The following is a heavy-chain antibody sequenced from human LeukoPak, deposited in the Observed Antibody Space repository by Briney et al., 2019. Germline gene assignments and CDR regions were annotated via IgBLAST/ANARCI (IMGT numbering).Heavy chain of an antibody. D-gene: IGHD3-10*01. Sequence: SETLSLTCTVSGGSISGDYWSWIRQPPGKGLEWIGYICYSGSTNYQPSLKSRVTISVDTSKNQSSLRLISMTAADTAVYYCARHGGTSGRSYRQDAFDIWGQGTMVTVSS. CDR3: ARHGGTSGRSYRQDAFDI. CDR1: GGSISGDY. CDR2: ICYSGST. J-gene: IGHJ3*02. V-gene: IGHV4-59*08.